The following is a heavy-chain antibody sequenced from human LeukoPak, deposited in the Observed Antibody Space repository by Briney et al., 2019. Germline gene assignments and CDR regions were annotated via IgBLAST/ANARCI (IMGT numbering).Heavy chain of an antibody. CDR3: ARAPSEIGGYYPEYFRH. V-gene: IGHV3-74*01. CDR1: VFTLSSYW. D-gene: IGHD3-22*01. CDR2: IKSDGRT. J-gene: IGHJ1*01. Sequence: PGGSLRLSCAPSVFTLSSYWKHWVRQSPGKGLVWLSRIKSDGRTNYAGSVKGRFTISRDNAKNTVSLRMNSLRAEDTGVYYCARAPSEIGGYYPEYFRHWGQGTLVIVSS.